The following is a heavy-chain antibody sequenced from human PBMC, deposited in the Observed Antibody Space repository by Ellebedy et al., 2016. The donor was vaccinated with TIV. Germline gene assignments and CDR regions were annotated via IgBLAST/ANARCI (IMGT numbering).Heavy chain of an antibody. CDR1: GYTFTGYY. Sequence: ASVKVSCKASGYTFTGYYMHWVRQAPGQGLEWMGWINPNSGGTNYAQKFQGWITMTRDTSASTAYMELSSLRSEDTAVYYCARGGGCSGGSCPVIHWGQGTLVTVSS. CDR2: INPNSGGT. V-gene: IGHV1-2*04. CDR3: ARGGGCSGGSCPVIH. D-gene: IGHD2-15*01. J-gene: IGHJ4*02.